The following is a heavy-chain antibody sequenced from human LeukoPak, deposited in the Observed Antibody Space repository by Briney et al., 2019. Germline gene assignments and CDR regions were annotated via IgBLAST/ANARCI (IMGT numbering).Heavy chain of an antibody. CDR3: ARGRSLYDSSGYYPFDY. Sequence: PSETLSLTCAVYGGSFSGYYWSWIRQPPGKGLEWIGEINHSGSTNYNPSLKSRVTISVDTSKNQFSLKLSSVTAADTAVYYCARGRSLYDSSGYYPFDYWGQGTLVTVSS. CDR1: GGSFSGYY. V-gene: IGHV4-34*01. CDR2: INHSGST. J-gene: IGHJ4*02. D-gene: IGHD3-22*01.